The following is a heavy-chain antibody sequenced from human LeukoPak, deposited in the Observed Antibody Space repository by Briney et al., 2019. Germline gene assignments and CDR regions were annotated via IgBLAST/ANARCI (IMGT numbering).Heavy chain of an antibody. Sequence: PGGSLRLSCAASGFTFSSYAMHWVGQAPGKGLEWVAVISYDGSNKYYADSVKGRFTISRDNSKNTLYLQMNSVRAEDTAVYYCARRVPADYWGQGTLVTVSS. CDR2: ISYDGSNK. CDR1: GFTFSSYA. CDR3: ARRVPADY. J-gene: IGHJ4*02. V-gene: IGHV3-30-3*01. D-gene: IGHD4/OR15-4a*01.